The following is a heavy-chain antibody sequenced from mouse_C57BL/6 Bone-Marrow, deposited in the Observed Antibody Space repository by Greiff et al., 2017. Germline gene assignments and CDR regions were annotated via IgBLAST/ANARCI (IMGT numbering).Heavy chain of an antibody. CDR2: INYDGSST. Sequence: EVKLMESEGGLVQPGSSMKLSCTASGFTFSDYYMAWVRQVPEKGLEWVANINYDGSSTYYLDSLKSRFIISRDNAKNILYLQMSSLKYEDTATYYCARDDYDYHWYFDVWGTGTTVTVSS. CDR3: ARDDYDYHWYFDV. V-gene: IGHV5-16*01. J-gene: IGHJ1*03. CDR1: GFTFSDYY. D-gene: IGHD2-4*01.